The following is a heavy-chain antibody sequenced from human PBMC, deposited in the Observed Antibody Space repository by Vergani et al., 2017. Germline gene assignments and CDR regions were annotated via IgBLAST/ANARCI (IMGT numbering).Heavy chain of an antibody. CDR3: ARDKGYNWNPRDQPYYYYYMDV. Sequence: QVQLVQSGAEVKKPGASVKVSCKASGYTFTGYYMHWVRQAPGQGLEWMGWINPNRGGTNYAQKFQGRVTMTRDTSISTAYMELSRLRSDDTAVYYCARDKGYNWNPRDQPYYYYYMDVWGKGTTVTVSS. D-gene: IGHD1-20*01. CDR2: INPNRGGT. CDR1: GYTFTGYY. V-gene: IGHV1-2*02. J-gene: IGHJ6*03.